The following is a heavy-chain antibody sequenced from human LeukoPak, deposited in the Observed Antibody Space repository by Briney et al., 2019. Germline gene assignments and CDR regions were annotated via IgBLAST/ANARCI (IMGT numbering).Heavy chain of an antibody. Sequence: KPGGSLRLSCAASGFTFSDSFMNWIRQAPGKGLEWLSYISHSGSNLDYAESVRGRFTISRDNANYSLYLQINSLRAEDTAVYYCARGDSSGVPDYWGQGTLVTVSS. J-gene: IGHJ4*02. CDR3: ARGDSSGVPDY. CDR2: ISHSGSNL. D-gene: IGHD3-22*01. CDR1: GFTFSDSF. V-gene: IGHV3-11*01.